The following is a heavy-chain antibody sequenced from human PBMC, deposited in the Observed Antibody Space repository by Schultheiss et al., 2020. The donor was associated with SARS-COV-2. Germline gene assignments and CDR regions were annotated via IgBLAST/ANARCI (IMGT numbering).Heavy chain of an antibody. V-gene: IGHV3-64D*06. Sequence: ESLKISCAASGFTFSSYAMHWVRQAPGKGLEYVSAISSNGGSTYYADSVKGRFTISRDNSKNTLYLQMSSLRAEDTAVYYCVAHSPRYYDFWSGYLHSPFDYWGQGTLVTVSS. J-gene: IGHJ4*02. CDR3: VAHSPRYYDFWSGYLHSPFDY. D-gene: IGHD3-3*01. CDR1: GFTFSSYA. CDR2: ISSNGGST.